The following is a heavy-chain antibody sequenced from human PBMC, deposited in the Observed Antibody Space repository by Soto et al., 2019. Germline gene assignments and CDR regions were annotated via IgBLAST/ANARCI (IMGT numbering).Heavy chain of an antibody. J-gene: IGHJ6*02. Sequence: EVQLVESGGGLVKPGGSLRLSCAASGFTFSSYSMNWVRQAPGQGLEWVSSISSSSSYTYYADSVKGRFTISRDNAKNSLYLQMNSLSAEDTAVYYCARSDSLYYYYYGMDVWGQGTTVTVSS. CDR2: ISSSSSYT. CDR1: GFTFSSYS. D-gene: IGHD2-21*02. CDR3: ARSDSLYYYYYGMDV. V-gene: IGHV3-21*01.